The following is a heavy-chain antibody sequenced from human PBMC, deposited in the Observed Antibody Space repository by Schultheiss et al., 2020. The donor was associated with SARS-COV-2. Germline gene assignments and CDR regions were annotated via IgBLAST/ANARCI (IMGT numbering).Heavy chain of an antibody. D-gene: IGHD1-26*01. CDR1: GYTFTSYY. CDR3: ARDGASYYYGMDV. CDR2: INPSGGST. Sequence: GESLKISCKASGYTFTSYYMHWVRQAPGQGLEWMGIINPSGGSTSYAQKFQGRVTMTRDTSTSTAYMELRSLRSDDTAVYYCARDGASYYYGMDVWGQGTTVTVSS. J-gene: IGHJ6*02. V-gene: IGHV1-46*01.